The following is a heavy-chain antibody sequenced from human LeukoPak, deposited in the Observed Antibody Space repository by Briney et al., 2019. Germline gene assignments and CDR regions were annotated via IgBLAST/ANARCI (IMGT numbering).Heavy chain of an antibody. CDR1: GGSFSGYY. CDR2: INHSGST. J-gene: IGHJ4*02. Sequence: SETLSLTCAVYGGSFSGYYWSWIRQPPGKGLEWIGEINHSGSTNYNPSLKSRVTISVDTSKNQFSLKLSSVTAADTAVYYCARDLYYLDYWGQGTLVTVSS. V-gene: IGHV4-34*01. CDR3: ARDLYYLDY.